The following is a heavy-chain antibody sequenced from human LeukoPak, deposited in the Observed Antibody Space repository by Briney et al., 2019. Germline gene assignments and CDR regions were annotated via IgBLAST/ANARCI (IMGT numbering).Heavy chain of an antibody. J-gene: IGHJ4*02. Sequence: GGSLRLSCAASGLTFSRNGMHSVRQAPGKGLEWVAYIRNDGSDKYYADSMEGRFTISRDDSKYTLYLQMNSLRLEDTAVYYCAKDFSWSFDYWGQGTLVTVSS. CDR1: GLTFSRNG. V-gene: IGHV3-30*02. D-gene: IGHD2-15*01. CDR3: AKDFSWSFDY. CDR2: IRNDGSDK.